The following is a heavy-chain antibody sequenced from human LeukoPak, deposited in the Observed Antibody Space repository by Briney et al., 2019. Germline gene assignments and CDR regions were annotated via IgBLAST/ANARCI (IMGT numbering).Heavy chain of an antibody. CDR2: IKEDGSEK. CDR3: ARGGGRHVEY. Sequence: PGESLRLSCGASGFTISSYWMSWIRQAPGKGLEWVANIKEDGSEKNYVYPVRGRFITFKDNAKNSLYLQMSSLRAEDTAVYFCARGGGRHVEYWGQGTLVTVSS. CDR1: GFTISSYW. D-gene: IGHD3-16*01. J-gene: IGHJ4*02. V-gene: IGHV3-7*05.